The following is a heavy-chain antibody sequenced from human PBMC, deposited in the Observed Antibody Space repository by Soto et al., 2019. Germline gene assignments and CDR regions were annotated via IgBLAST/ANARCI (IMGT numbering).Heavy chain of an antibody. CDR3: ARVGNYYYYGMDV. CDR2: INHSGST. Sequence: SETLSLTSAVYGGSFSGYYWSWIRQPPGKGLEWIGEINHSGSTNYNPSLKSRVTISVDTSKNQFSLKLSSVTAADTAVYYCARVGNYYYYGMDVWGQGTTVTVSS. J-gene: IGHJ6*02. V-gene: IGHV4-34*01. CDR1: GGSFSGYY.